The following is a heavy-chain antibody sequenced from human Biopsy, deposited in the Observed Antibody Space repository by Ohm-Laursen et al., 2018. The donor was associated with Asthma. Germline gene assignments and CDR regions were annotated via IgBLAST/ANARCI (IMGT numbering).Heavy chain of an antibody. CDR3: ARGYSGSDRIVYYYSGMEV. D-gene: IGHD5-12*01. Sequence: GSLRLSCAASGFSFSDYYMTWMRQAPGKGLEWVSSISSSGSTTYPAESVKGRFTISRDNSKNTLFLEMNSLRPEDTAVYYCARGYSGSDRIVYYYSGMEVWGQGTTVTVSS. V-gene: IGHV3-11*01. CDR1: GFSFSDYY. J-gene: IGHJ6*02. CDR2: ISSSGSTT.